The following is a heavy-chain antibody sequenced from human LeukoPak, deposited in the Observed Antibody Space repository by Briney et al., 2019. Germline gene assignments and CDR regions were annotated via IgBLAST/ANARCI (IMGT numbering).Heavy chain of an antibody. D-gene: IGHD1-1*01. V-gene: IGHV3-15*01. Sequence: GGSLRLSCAASGFTFYNAWMTWVRQAPGKGLEWVGRIKSKTDGGTTAYASPVQGRFTISRDDSKTTLFLQMDSLKTEDTAVYYCTTAPQVQPPVMVDYWGQGTLVTVSA. CDR3: TTAPQVQPPVMVDY. CDR1: GFTFYNAW. J-gene: IGHJ4*02. CDR2: IKSKTDGGTT.